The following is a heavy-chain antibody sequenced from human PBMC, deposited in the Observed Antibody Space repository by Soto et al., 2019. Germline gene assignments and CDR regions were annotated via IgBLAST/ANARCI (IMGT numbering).Heavy chain of an antibody. V-gene: IGHV2-5*02. CDR2: IYWDDDK. CDR1: GFSLSTSGVG. CDR3: AHRPSYCSGYSCYSGFDY. J-gene: IGHJ4*02. D-gene: IGHD2-15*01. Sequence: SGPTLVNPTQTLTLTCTFSGFSLSTSGVGVGWIRQPPGKALEWLALIYWDDDKRYSPSLKSRLTITKDTSKNQVVPTMTNMDPVDTATYYCAHRPSYCSGYSCYSGFDYWGQGTLVTVSS.